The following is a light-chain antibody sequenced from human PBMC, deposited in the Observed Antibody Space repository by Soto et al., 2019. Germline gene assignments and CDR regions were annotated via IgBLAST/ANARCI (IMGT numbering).Light chain of an antibody. V-gene: IGKV3-11*01. Sequence: EIVLTQSPATLSLSPGERATLSCRASQNLRSSLAWYQQRPGQAPRLLVYDASKRTTAIPARFRGSGSETHFTLTISSLEPEDFAVYYCQQRNTWPRRVTFGGGTKVEI. CDR2: DAS. CDR3: QQRNTWPRRVT. J-gene: IGKJ4*01. CDR1: QNLRSS.